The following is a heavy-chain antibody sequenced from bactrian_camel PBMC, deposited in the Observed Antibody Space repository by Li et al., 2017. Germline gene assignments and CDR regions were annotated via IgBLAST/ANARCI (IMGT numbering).Heavy chain of an antibody. D-gene: IGHD7*01. J-gene: IGHJ6*01. CDR2: IRSDGHNT. CDR1: GFPSGAVG. V-gene: IGHV3S6*01. CDR3: VADGFRY. Sequence: QVQLVESGGGSVQAGGSLRLSCSASGFPSGAVGMNWVRQAPGKGPDWVAAIRSDGHNTVYTESVKGRFTISRDNAKNTVELQMNSLKPEDTAVYYCVADGFRYWGQGTQVTVS.